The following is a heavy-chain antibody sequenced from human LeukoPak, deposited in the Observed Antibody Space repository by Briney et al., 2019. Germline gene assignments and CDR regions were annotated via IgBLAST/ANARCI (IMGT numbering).Heavy chain of an antibody. CDR3: ARSRPGNYYDSSGYSPFDY. V-gene: IGHV4-61*05. CDR2: IYYSGST. Sequence: SETLSLTCTVSGGSISSSSYYWGWIRQPPGKGLEWIGYIYYSGSTNYNPSLKSRVTISVDTSKNQFSLKLSSVTAADTAVYYCARSRPGNYYDSSGYSPFDYWGQGTLVTVSS. J-gene: IGHJ4*02. D-gene: IGHD3-22*01. CDR1: GGSISSSSYY.